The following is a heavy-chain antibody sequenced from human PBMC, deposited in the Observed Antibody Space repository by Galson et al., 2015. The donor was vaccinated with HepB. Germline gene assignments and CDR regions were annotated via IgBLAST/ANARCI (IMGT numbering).Heavy chain of an antibody. CDR2: IYPGDSDT. J-gene: IGHJ2*01. CDR3: ARLIKGSTYNTSHWYFDL. Sequence: QSGAEVKKPGESLKISCKGSGYSFTTNWIGWVRQMPGKGLEWIGIIYPGDSDTRYSPSFQGHATVSVDKSISTAYPQWSSLKASDTAIFYCARLIKGSTYNTSHWYFDLWGRGTLVTVSS. V-gene: IGHV5-51*03. D-gene: IGHD1-14*01. CDR1: GYSFTTNW.